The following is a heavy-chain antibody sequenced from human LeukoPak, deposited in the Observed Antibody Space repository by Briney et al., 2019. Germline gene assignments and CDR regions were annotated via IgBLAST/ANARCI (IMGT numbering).Heavy chain of an antibody. CDR3: AKDPSNSSGRYLNWFDP. J-gene: IGHJ5*02. CDR2: ISGSGGST. V-gene: IGHV3-23*01. Sequence: GGSLRLSCAASGFTFSSYAMSWVRRAPGKGLEWVSAISGSGGSTYYADSVKGRFTISRDNSKNTLYLQMNSLRAEDTAVYYCAKDPSNSSGRYLNWFDPWGQGTLVTVSS. D-gene: IGHD6-19*01. CDR1: GFTFSSYA.